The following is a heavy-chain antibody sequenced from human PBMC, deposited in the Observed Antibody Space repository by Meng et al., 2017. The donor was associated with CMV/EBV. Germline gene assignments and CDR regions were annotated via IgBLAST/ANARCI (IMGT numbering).Heavy chain of an antibody. V-gene: IGHV1-69*05. D-gene: IGHD3-3*01. CDR2: IIPIFGTA. Sequence: SVKVSCKASGGTFSSYAISWVRQAPGQGLEWMGGIIPIFGTANYAQKFQGRVTITTDESTSTAYVELSSLRSEDTAVYYCASGYDFWSGYYYLDYWGQGTLVTVSS. CDR1: GGTFSSYA. CDR3: ASGYDFWSGYYYLDY. J-gene: IGHJ4*02.